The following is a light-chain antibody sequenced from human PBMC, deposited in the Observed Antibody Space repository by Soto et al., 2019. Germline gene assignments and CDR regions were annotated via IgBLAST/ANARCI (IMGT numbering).Light chain of an antibody. CDR3: GSWDSSLSDYV. Sequence: QSVLTHPPSVSSAPGHKVTISCSGSSSNIGGNSVSWYQQLPGAAPKLLIYDDNKRPSGIPDRFSGSKSGTSATLGITGFQTGDEADYYCGSWDSSLSDYVFGTGTKVTDL. CDR2: DDN. V-gene: IGLV1-51*01. CDR1: SSNIGGNS. J-gene: IGLJ1*01.